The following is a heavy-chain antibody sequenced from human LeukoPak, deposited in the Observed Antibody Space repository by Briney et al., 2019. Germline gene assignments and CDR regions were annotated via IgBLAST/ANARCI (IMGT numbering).Heavy chain of an antibody. D-gene: IGHD3-10*01. J-gene: IGHJ6*02. CDR3: ARDRATMVRTGMDV. V-gene: IGHV1-69*06. CDR1: GGTFSSYA. Sequence: SVKVSCKASGGTFSSYAISWVRQAPGQGLEWMGGIIPIFGTANYAQKFQGRVTITADKSTSTAYMELSSLRSEDTAVYYCARDRATMVRTGMDVWGQGTTVTVSS. CDR2: IIPIFGTA.